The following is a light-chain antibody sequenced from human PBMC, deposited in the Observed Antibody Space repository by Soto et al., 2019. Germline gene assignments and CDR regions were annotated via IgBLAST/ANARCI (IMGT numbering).Light chain of an antibody. Sequence: EVVLTQSPGTLSLSPGERATVSGMASESVFGYLAWYQHKPGQAPRLLIYAASNMATGVPARFSGSGSGTDFTLTISSLQPEDFATYYCQQSFGTPLTFGGGTKVDIK. V-gene: IGKV3-11*01. CDR2: AAS. CDR1: ESVFGY. CDR3: QQSFGTPLT. J-gene: IGKJ4*01.